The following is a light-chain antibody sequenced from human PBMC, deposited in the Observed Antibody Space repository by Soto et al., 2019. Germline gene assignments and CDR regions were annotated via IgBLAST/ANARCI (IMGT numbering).Light chain of an antibody. CDR2: GAS. J-gene: IGKJ1*01. CDR3: QQYGSPWT. V-gene: IGKV3-20*01. Sequence: ETVLTQSPGTLSLSPGERATLSCRASLSVWGSLLAWYQHKPGQTPRLLIYGASSRATGIPDRFSGSGSGTYFTLTISRLEPEDFAVYYCQQYGSPWTFGQGTKVEIK. CDR1: LSVWGSL.